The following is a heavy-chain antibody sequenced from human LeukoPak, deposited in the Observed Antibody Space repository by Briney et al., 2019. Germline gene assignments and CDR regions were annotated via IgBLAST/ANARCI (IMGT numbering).Heavy chain of an antibody. CDR3: ARETSYGSGSYYLPFDY. D-gene: IGHD3-10*01. CDR2: IYNGGII. V-gene: IGHV4-4*07. J-gene: IGHJ4*02. CDR1: GDSISRYY. Sequence: SETLSLTCTVSGDSISRYYWSWIRQPAGKGLEWIGRIYNGGIITYNPSLKSRVTISVDTSKNQFSLKLSSVTAADTAVYYCARETSYGSGSYYLPFDYWGQGTLVTVSS.